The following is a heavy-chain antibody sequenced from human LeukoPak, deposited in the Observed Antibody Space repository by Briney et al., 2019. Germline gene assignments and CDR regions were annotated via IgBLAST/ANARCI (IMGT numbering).Heavy chain of an antibody. CDR2: VYYSGTT. CDR3: ARLLDNDSSGYPDTFDM. V-gene: IGHV4-59*11. J-gene: IGHJ3*02. Sequence: KASETLSLTCTVSGGSISSHYWSWIRQPPGKGLEWIGFVYYSGTTNYNPSLRGRVTMSVDTSRNHFSLKLTSVTAADTALYYCARLLDNDSSGYPDTFDMWGQGTMVTISS. CDR1: GGSISSHY. D-gene: IGHD3-22*01.